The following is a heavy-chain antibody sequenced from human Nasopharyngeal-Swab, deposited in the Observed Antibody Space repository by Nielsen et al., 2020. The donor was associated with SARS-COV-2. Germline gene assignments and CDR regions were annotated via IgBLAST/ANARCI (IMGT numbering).Heavy chain of an antibody. J-gene: IGHJ6*02. CDR2: INHSGST. Sequence: SETLSLTCAVYGGSFSGYYWSWIRQPPGKGLEWIGEINHSGSTNYNPSLKSRVTISVDTSKNQFSLKLSSVTAADTAVYYCARDNYGSGSYLSYGMDVWGQGTTVTVSS. CDR3: ARDNYGSGSYLSYGMDV. D-gene: IGHD3-10*01. V-gene: IGHV4-34*01. CDR1: GGSFSGYY.